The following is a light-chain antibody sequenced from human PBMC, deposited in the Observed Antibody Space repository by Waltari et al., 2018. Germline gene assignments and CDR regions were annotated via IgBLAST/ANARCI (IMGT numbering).Light chain of an antibody. J-gene: IGLJ3*02. V-gene: IGLV4-69*01. CDR3: QTGGHGTWV. Sequence: QLVLTQSPSASPSLGASVKLTCTLSSGPRSNVIAWHQQQPEKGPRYLMKINSDGSHSKGDEIPDRFSGSSSGAERYLTISSLQSEDEADYYCQTGGHGTWVFGGGTKLTVL. CDR2: INSDGSH. CDR1: SGPRSNV.